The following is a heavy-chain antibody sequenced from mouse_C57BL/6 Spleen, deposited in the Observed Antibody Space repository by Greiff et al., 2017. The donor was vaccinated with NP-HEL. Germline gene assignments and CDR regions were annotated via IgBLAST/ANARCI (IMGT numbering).Heavy chain of an antibody. D-gene: IGHD1-2*01. J-gene: IGHJ2*01. CDR2: IYPRGGST. CDR1: GYSFTDYT. Sequence: VQLQQSEAELVKPGASVKISCKVSGYSFTDYTIHWMKQRPEQGLEWIGDIYPRGGSTKYNEKFKGKATLTADKSSSPAYMQLNSLTSEYSAIYFFARQSPGYVPFDYWGQGTTLTVSS. CDR3: ARQSPGYVPFDY. V-gene: IGHV1-78*01.